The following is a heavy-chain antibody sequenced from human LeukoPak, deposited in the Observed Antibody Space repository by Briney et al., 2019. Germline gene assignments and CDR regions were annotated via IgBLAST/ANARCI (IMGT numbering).Heavy chain of an antibody. CDR1: GFTFSSYE. CDR3: AELGITMIGGV. CDR2: ISSSGSTI. J-gene: IGHJ6*04. Sequence: PRGSLRPSCAASGFTFSSYEMNWVRQAPGKGLEWVSYISSSGSTIYYADSVKGRFTISRDNAKNSLYLQMNSLRAEDTAVYYCAELGITMIGGVWGKGTTVTISS. D-gene: IGHD3-10*02. V-gene: IGHV3-48*03.